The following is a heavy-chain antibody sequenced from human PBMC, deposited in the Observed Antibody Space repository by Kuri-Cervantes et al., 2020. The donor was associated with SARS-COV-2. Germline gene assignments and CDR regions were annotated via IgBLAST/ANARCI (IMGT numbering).Heavy chain of an antibody. CDR3: ATMGATTSNYYYGLDV. J-gene: IGHJ6*02. V-gene: IGHV3-48*02. CDR2: ISGGSSTM. Sequence: GGSLRLSCAASGFTFSSCSMNWIRQAPGKGLEWVAYISGGSSTMHYADSVKGRFTISRDNAKNSLYPQMNSLRHEDTAVYYCATMGATTSNYYYGLDVWGHGTTVTVSS. D-gene: IGHD1-26*01. CDR1: GFTFSSCS.